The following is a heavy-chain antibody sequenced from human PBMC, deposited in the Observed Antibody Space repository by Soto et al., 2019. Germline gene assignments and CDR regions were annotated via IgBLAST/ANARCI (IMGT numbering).Heavy chain of an antibody. V-gene: IGHV1-69*02. J-gene: IGHJ4*02. CDR3: GRGGGQQPTAY. D-gene: IGHD1-1*01. Sequence: SSVKFSYRPSGRTFSCYSMSCVRQAPGQGLEWMGRIIPILGIANYAQKFQGRVTITADKSTSTAYMELSSLRSEDTAVYYCGRGGGQQPTAYWGQGTLVTVSS. CDR1: GRTFSCYS. CDR2: IIPILGIA.